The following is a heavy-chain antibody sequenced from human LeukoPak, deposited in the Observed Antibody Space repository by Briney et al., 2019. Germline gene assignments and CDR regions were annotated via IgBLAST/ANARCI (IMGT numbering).Heavy chain of an antibody. CDR2: IHYSGTP. J-gene: IGHJ4*02. V-gene: IGHV4-59*08. D-gene: IGHD3-9*01. CDR1: GVSIFSYY. CDR3: ATGRSIRYFDY. Sequence: SSETLSLTCTVSGVSIFSYYWNWIRQPPGQGLEWIGYIHYSGTPNYNPSLKSRVSISIDTSKSQFSLKLTSATAADTAIYYCATGRSIRYFDYWGQGTLLSVSS.